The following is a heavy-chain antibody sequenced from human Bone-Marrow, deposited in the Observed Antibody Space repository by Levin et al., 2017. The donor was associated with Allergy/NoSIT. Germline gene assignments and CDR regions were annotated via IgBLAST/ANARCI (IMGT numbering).Heavy chain of an antibody. CDR3: ARGMRFGEWSGDILSYYYYGSDV. Sequence: SETLSLTCGVSGGSLSDYYWSWIRQTPGKGLEWIGEIIHRGSTNYNPSLKSRVTLSIDTAKNQFSLKLRSVTAADTGVYYCARGMRFGEWSGDILSYYYYGSDVWGHGTTVKVTS. CDR2: IIHRGST. CDR1: GGSLSDYY. V-gene: IGHV4-34*12. J-gene: IGHJ6*02. D-gene: IGHD3-10*01.